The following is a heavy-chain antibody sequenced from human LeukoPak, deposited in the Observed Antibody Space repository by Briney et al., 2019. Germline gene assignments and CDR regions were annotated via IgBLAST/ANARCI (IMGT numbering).Heavy chain of an antibody. CDR1: GFTFSSYA. CDR2: ISGSGTST. Sequence: GGSLRLSCAASGFTFSSYAMSWVRQAPGEGLEWVSGISGSGTSTYYADSAKGRFTPSRDNSKNTLYLQMDSLRAEDTAVYYCAKARYNSGWYGLDPWGQGTLVTVSS. V-gene: IGHV3-23*01. CDR3: AKARYNSGWYGLDP. J-gene: IGHJ5*02. D-gene: IGHD6-19*01.